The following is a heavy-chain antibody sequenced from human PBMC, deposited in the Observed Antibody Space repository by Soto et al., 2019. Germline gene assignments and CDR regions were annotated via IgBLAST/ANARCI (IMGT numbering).Heavy chain of an antibody. Sequence: EVQLVESGGGLVQPGGSLRLSCAASGFTVSSNYMSWVRQAPGKGLEWVSVIYSGGSTYYADSVKGRFTISRDNSKNTLYLQMNSVRAEDTAVYYCARVICSGGGSCYWWFDPWGQGTLVTVSS. D-gene: IGHD2-15*01. V-gene: IGHV3-66*01. J-gene: IGHJ5*02. CDR1: GFTVSSNY. CDR3: ARVICSGGGSCYWWFDP. CDR2: IYSGGST.